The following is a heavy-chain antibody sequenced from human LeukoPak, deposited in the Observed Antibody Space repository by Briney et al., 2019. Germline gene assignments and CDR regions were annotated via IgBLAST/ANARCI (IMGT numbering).Heavy chain of an antibody. D-gene: IGHD3-10*01. V-gene: IGHV4-38-2*02. Sequence: SETLSLTCTVSDYSINNGFYWGWIRQPPGKGLEWIGSIYYSGSTYYNPSLKSRVTISVDTSKNQFSLNLISVTAADTAVYYCARDSGTTGEVKFDPWGQGTLVTVSS. CDR2: IYYSGST. J-gene: IGHJ5*02. CDR1: DYSINNGFY. CDR3: ARDSGTTGEVKFDP.